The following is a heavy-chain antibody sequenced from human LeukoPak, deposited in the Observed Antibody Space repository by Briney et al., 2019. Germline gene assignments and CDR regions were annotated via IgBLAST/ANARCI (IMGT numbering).Heavy chain of an antibody. Sequence: GGSLRLSCAASGFTFDDYAMHWVRQAPGKGLEWVSLIGGDGGSTYYADSVKGRFTISRDNSKNSLYLQMNSLRTEDTALCYCEKDNATVIDYWGQGTLVTVSS. D-gene: IGHD4-17*01. J-gene: IGHJ4*02. CDR3: EKDNATVIDY. V-gene: IGHV3-43*02. CDR2: IGGDGGST. CDR1: GFTFDDYA.